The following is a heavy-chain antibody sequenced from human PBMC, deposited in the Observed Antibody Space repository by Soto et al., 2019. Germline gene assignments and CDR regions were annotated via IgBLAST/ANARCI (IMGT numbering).Heavy chain of an antibody. J-gene: IGHJ6*02. CDR3: ARVPPSRVTIFGVVLRTYGMDV. Sequence: VASVKVSCKASGYTFTSYDINWVRQATGQGLEWMGWMNPNSGNTGYAQKFQGRVTMTRNTSISTAYMELSSLRSEDTAVYYCARVPPSRVTIFGVVLRTYGMDVWGQGTTVTVSS. V-gene: IGHV1-8*01. D-gene: IGHD3-3*01. CDR1: GYTFTSYD. CDR2: MNPNSGNT.